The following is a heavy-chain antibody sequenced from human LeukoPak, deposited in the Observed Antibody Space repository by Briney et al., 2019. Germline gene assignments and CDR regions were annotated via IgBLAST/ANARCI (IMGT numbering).Heavy chain of an antibody. CDR1: GFTFSSYE. J-gene: IGHJ6*04. CDR2: ISSSGSAI. Sequence: GGSLRLSCAASGFTFSSYEMNWVRQAPGKGLEWVSYISSSGSAICYADSVKGRFTISRDNAKNSLYLQMNSLRAEDTAVYYCAELGITMIGGVWGKGTTVTISS. V-gene: IGHV3-48*03. CDR3: AELGITMIGGV. D-gene: IGHD3-10*02.